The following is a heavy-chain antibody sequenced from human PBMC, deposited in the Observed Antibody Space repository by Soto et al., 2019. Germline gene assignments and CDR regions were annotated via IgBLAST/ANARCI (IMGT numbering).Heavy chain of an antibody. CDR2: ISSSGSDI. V-gene: IGHV3-21*02. CDR1: GFSFSSYS. D-gene: IGHD3-16*01. CDR3: AKVGPVWGAADF. Sequence: EVQLGESGGGLVKPGGSLRLSCAASGFSFSSYSINWVRQAPGKGLEWVSCISSSGSDIYYADSAKGRFTISGDNTKNSVVLQMNNLRAEDTAVYYCAKVGPVWGAADFWGQGTPVTVSS. J-gene: IGHJ4*02.